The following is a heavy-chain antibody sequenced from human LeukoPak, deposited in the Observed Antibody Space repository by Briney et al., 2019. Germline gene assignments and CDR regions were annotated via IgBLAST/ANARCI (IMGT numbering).Heavy chain of an antibody. CDR3: ARTSGSYDAFDI. V-gene: IGHV3-7*01. CDR1: GFPFSRYW. D-gene: IGHD1-26*01. Sequence: GGSLRLSCSASGFPFSRYWMCGVRPAPGKGLEGVGNIKQEGSEKYYVDSVQGRFTISRDNAKNSLYLQMNSLRAEDTAVYYCARTSGSYDAFDIWGQKTMVTVSS. J-gene: IGHJ3*02. CDR2: IKQEGSEK.